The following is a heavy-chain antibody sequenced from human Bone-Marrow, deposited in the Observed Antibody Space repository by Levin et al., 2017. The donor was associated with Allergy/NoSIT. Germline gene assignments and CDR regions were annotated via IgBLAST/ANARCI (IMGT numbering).Heavy chain of an antibody. CDR2: INHSGST. D-gene: IGHD4-11*01. CDR3: ARGRFITVTTTWFDP. Sequence: GSLRLSCAVYGGSFSGYYWSWIRQPPGKGLEWIGEINHSGSTNYNPSLKSRVTISVDTSKNQFSLKLSSVTAADTAVYYCARGRFITVTTTWFDPWGQGTLVTVSS. CDR1: GGSFSGYY. J-gene: IGHJ5*02. V-gene: IGHV4-34*01.